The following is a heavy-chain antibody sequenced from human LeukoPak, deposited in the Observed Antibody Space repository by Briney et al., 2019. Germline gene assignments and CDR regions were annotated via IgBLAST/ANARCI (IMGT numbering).Heavy chain of an antibody. CDR1: GFTFSSYS. D-gene: IGHD3-10*01. CDR2: ISSSSSYI. J-gene: IGHJ4*02. Sequence: PGGSLRLSCAASGFTFSSYSMNWVRQAPGKGLEWVSSISSSSSYIYYADSLKGRFTISRDNSKNTLYLQMNSLRAEDAAVYYCAKRVLWFGELLMGYFDYWGQGTLVTVSS. V-gene: IGHV3-21*04. CDR3: AKRVLWFGELLMGYFDY.